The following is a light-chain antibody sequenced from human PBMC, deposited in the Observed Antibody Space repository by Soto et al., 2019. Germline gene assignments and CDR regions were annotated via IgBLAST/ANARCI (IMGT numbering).Light chain of an antibody. CDR2: AAS. CDR1: QTISSW. Sequence: DIQMTQCPSTLSGSLADTVNITFRASQTISSWLAWYQQKKGKAPNLLIFAASTLQSGVPSRFSGSGYGTDFNLTIRSLQTEDFATYYCQQSYTAPLTFGGGTKVDIK. V-gene: IGKV1-39*01. J-gene: IGKJ4*01. CDR3: QQSYTAPLT.